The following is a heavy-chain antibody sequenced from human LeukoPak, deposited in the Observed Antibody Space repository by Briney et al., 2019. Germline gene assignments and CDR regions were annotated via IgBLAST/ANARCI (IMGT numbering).Heavy chain of an antibody. J-gene: IGHJ4*02. CDR1: GFTFKPYA. V-gene: IGHV3-23*01. CDR3: AKDSGYCSSSGCYFDF. D-gene: IGHD2-2*03. Sequence: GGSPRLSCAACGFTFKPYAMTWVRQDPGKGLEWVSGISGSGESTYYADSVKGRFTISRDNSKNTLYLQMNSLRAEDTAVYYCAKDSGYCSSSGCYFDFWGQGTLVSVYS. CDR2: ISGSGEST.